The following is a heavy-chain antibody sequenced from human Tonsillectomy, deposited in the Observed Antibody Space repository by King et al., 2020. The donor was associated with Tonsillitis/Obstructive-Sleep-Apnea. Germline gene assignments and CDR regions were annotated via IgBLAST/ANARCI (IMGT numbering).Heavy chain of an antibody. D-gene: IGHD3-3*01. CDR2: IKTKTDGGTT. CDR3: TTGRDGWERFCPFDY. V-gene: IGHV3-15*01. Sequence: VQLVESGGGLVKPGGSLRLSCAGSGFTFSNAWMTWVRQAPGKGLEWVGRIKTKTDGGTTDYTAPVKDRFTISRDDSKNTLYLQMSSLKTEDTAVYYCTTGRDGWERFCPFDYWGQGTLVTVSS. J-gene: IGHJ4*02. CDR1: GFTFSNAW.